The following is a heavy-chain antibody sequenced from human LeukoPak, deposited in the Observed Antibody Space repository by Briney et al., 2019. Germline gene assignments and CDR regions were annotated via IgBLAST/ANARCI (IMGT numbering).Heavy chain of an antibody. CDR1: GFTFSRYG. D-gene: IGHD1-26*01. V-gene: IGHV3-30*03. Sequence: PGGSLRLSCAASGFTFSRYGMHWVRQAPGKGLEWMTIISYDGSEQYYADSVKGRFTISRDNSKNTLYLQMNSLRAEDTAVYYCARVGGSYYFDYWGQGTLVTVSS. CDR2: ISYDGSEQ. J-gene: IGHJ4*02. CDR3: ARVGGSYYFDY.